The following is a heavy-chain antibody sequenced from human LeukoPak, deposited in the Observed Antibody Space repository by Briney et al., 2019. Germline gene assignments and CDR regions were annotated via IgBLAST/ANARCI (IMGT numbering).Heavy chain of an antibody. Sequence: SETLSLTCDVSGYSISSGYYWGWIRQPPGKGLEWIGNIYQSGSTYYNPSLKSRVTISVDTSKNQFSLKLNSMTAADTAVYYCARRRGYTYGFSFDYWGQGTLVSVSS. CDR1: GYSISSGYY. D-gene: IGHD5-18*01. J-gene: IGHJ4*02. CDR3: ARRRGYTYGFSFDY. V-gene: IGHV4-38-2*01. CDR2: IYQSGST.